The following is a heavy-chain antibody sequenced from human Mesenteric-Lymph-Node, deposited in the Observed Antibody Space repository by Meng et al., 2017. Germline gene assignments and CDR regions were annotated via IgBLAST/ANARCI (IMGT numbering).Heavy chain of an antibody. V-gene: IGHV2-70*01. D-gene: IGHD6-6*01. CDR1: GFSLSTTGMC. Sequence: SGPTLVKPTQTLTLTCTFSGFSLSTTGMCASWIRQPPGKALEWLALIDWDDDKYYSTSLKTRLTISKDTSKNQVVLTMTNMDPVDTATYYCARSSSIAALGYFYGMDVWGQGTTVTVSS. J-gene: IGHJ6*02. CDR3: ARSSSIAALGYFYGMDV. CDR2: IDWDDDK.